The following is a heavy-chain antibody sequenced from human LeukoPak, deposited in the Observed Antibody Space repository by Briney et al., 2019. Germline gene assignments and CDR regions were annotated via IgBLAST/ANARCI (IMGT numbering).Heavy chain of an antibody. CDR2: ISSSGSNI. CDR3: ARDRGRATYYSYGLEVFDS. J-gene: IGHJ4*02. Sequence: GGSLRLSCAASGFTFSSYEMNWVRQTPGKGLEWVSYISSSGSNIYYADSVKGRFTISRDNAKNSLYLQMNSLRAEDTAVYYFARDRGRATYYSYGLEVFDSWGQGTLVTVSS. V-gene: IGHV3-48*03. CDR1: GFTFSSYE. D-gene: IGHD5-18*01.